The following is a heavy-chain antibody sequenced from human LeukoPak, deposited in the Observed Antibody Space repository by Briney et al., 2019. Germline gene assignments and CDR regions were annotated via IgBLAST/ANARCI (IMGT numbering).Heavy chain of an antibody. CDR3: AREAGDYSNYEKMVYFDY. J-gene: IGHJ4*02. CDR2: INHSGST. D-gene: IGHD4-11*01. CDR1: GGSFSGYY. V-gene: IGHV4-34*01. Sequence: SETLSLTCAVYGGSFSGYYWSWIRQPPGKGLEWIGEINHSGSTNYNPSLKSRVTISVDTSENQFSLKLSSVTAADTAVYYCAREAGDYSNYEKMVYFDYWGQGTLVTVSS.